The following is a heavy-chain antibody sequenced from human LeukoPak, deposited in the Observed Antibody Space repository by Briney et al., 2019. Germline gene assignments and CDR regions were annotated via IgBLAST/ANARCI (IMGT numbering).Heavy chain of an antibody. CDR1: GFTFSSYA. D-gene: IGHD2-2*01. CDR2: ISGSTGST. V-gene: IGHV3-23*01. Sequence: GGSLRLSCAASGFTFSSYAMSWVRQAPGKGLEWVSAISGSTGSTYYADSVKGRFTISRDNSKSTLYLQMNSLRAEDTAVYYCATPYSTSGGAWGQGTLVTVSS. CDR3: ATPYSTSGGA. J-gene: IGHJ5*02.